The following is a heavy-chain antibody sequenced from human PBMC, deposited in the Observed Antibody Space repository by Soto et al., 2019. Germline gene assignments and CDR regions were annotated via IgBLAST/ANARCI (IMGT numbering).Heavy chain of an antibody. D-gene: IGHD3-3*01. Sequence: GESLKISCKGSGYSFTSYWIGWVRQMPGKGLEWMGIIYPGDSDTRYSPSFQGQVTISADKSISTAYLQWSSLKASDTAMYYCARQYYAPNNYYYYGMDVWRQGTTVPVSS. CDR2: IYPGDSDT. J-gene: IGHJ6*02. CDR3: ARQYYAPNNYYYYGMDV. CDR1: GYSFTSYW. V-gene: IGHV5-51*01.